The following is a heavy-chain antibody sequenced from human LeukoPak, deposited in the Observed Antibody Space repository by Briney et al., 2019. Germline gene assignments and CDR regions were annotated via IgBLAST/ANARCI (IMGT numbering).Heavy chain of an antibody. J-gene: IGHJ4*02. CDR2: ISYDGSNQ. V-gene: IGHV3-30*18. D-gene: IGHD3-16*01. CDR1: GFTFSSYG. CDR3: AKVRVDAYVSPNDY. Sequence: GGSLRLSCAASGFTFSSYGMHWVRQAPGMGLEWVANISYDGSNQYYADSVKGRFTISRDNSRNTLYLQMNSLRAEDTALYYCAKVRVDAYVSPNDYWCQGTLVTVSS.